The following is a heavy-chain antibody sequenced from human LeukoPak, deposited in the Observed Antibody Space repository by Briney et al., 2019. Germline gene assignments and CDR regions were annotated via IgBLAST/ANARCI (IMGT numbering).Heavy chain of an antibody. CDR2: ISAYNGNT. Sequence: ASVKVSCKASGGTFSSYTISWARQAPGPGLEWMGWISAYNGNTKSAQKFQGRVTMTRDTSTSTAYMELRSLRSDDTAMYYCSRDRDIVGVPAAPADYWGQGTLVTVSS. V-gene: IGHV1-18*01. CDR1: GGTFSSYT. CDR3: SRDRDIVGVPAAPADY. J-gene: IGHJ4*02. D-gene: IGHD2-2*01.